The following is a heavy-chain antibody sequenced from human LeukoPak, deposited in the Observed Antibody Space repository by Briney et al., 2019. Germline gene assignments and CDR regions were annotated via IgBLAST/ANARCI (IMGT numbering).Heavy chain of an antibody. Sequence: GESLRISCKGSGYSFTSYWISWVRQMPGEGVEWMGRIDPSDSYTNYSPSFQGHVTISADKSISTAYLQWSSLKASDTAMYYCARQGSTVATQRYWGQGTLVTVSS. CDR3: ARQGSTVATQRY. J-gene: IGHJ4*02. CDR2: IDPSDSYT. V-gene: IGHV5-10-1*01. CDR1: GYSFTSYW. D-gene: IGHD5-12*01.